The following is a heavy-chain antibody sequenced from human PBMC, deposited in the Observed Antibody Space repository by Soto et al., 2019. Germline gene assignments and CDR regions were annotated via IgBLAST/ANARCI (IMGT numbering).Heavy chain of an antibody. V-gene: IGHV4-34*01. J-gene: IGHJ4*02. CDR1: GASISGYY. CDR3: VRVISANFDY. CDR2: IYHSGSV. Sequence: QVQLQQWGTGLLKPSETLSLTCAVSGASISGYYWSWIRQPPGKGLEWIGDIYHSGSVNYSPSLKSRATISVDTSKSQLSLRLSSVTAADTAVYYCVRVISANFDYWGQGTLVTVSS. D-gene: IGHD6-25*01.